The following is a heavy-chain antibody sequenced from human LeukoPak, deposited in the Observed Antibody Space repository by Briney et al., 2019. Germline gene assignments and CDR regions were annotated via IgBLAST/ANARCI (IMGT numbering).Heavy chain of an antibody. J-gene: IGHJ3*02. D-gene: IGHD3-16*01. Sequence: GGSLRPSCAASVFTVSSNYMSWVRQAPGKGLEWVSVIYSGGSTYYADTVKGRFTISRDNSKHTLYLQMNSLRAEDTAVYYCARGGAFDIWGQGTVVTVSS. CDR1: VFTVSSNY. V-gene: IGHV3-53*01. CDR3: ARGGAFDI. CDR2: IYSGGST.